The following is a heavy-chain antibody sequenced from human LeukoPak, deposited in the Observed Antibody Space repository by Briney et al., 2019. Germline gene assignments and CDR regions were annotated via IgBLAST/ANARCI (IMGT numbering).Heavy chain of an antibody. J-gene: IGHJ4*02. Sequence: ASVKVSCKASGYTFTGYYMHWVRQAPGQGLEWMGWINPNSGGTNYSQKFQGRVTMTRDASTSTAYMELSRLRSDDTAVYYCARGPQPDYFDYWGQGTLVTVSS. CDR1: GYTFTGYY. V-gene: IGHV1-2*02. CDR3: ARGPQPDYFDY. D-gene: IGHD1-14*01. CDR2: INPNSGGT.